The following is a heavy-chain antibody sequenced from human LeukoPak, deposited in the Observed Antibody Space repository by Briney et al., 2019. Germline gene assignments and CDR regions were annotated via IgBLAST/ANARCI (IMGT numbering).Heavy chain of an antibody. Sequence: GGSLRLSCAASGFTFSSYGMHWVRQAPGKGLEWLTSIWPDGSNQYYADSVKGRFTISRDNSKSTLYLQMNSLRAEDSAVYYCAKDDKRHGNRYFDYWGQGTPVTVSS. CDR1: GFTFSSYG. V-gene: IGHV3-30*02. CDR2: IWPDGSNQ. D-gene: IGHD1-1*01. J-gene: IGHJ4*02. CDR3: AKDDKRHGNRYFDY.